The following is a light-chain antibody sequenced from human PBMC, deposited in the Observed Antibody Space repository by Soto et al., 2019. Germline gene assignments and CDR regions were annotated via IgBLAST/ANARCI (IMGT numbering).Light chain of an antibody. CDR3: QQYGSSPWT. CDR1: QSVSSSY. V-gene: IGKV3-20*01. Sequence: EIVLTQSPGTLSLSPGERATLSCRASQSVSSSYLAWYQQKPGQAPRLLIYGASSRATGIPDRFSGSGSGTDFTLTISRLEPEDFAVYYCQQYGSSPWTFGKVTKV. CDR2: GAS. J-gene: IGKJ1*01.